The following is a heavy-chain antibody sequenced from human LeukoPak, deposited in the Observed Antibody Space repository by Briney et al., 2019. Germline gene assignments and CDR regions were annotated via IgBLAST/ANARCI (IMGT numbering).Heavy chain of an antibody. Sequence: GGALRLPCAASGCTFSTFGMHWVRQAPGKGLEWVAAISYDGYNQYYIDSVKGRFTVSRDNSKNTLYLQMNSLRPEDTAVYYCTKLNNYDDYWGQGAQVTVSS. CDR3: TKLNNYDDY. CDR1: GCTFSTFG. V-gene: IGHV3-30*18. J-gene: IGHJ4*02. D-gene: IGHD1/OR15-1a*01. CDR2: ISYDGYNQ.